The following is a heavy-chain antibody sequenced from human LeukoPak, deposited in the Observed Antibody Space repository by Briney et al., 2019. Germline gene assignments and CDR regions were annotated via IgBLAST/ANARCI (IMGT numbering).Heavy chain of an antibody. CDR3: ARVGYSSSWYQFDP. CDR1: GYTFTGYY. J-gene: IGHJ5*02. D-gene: IGHD6-13*01. V-gene: IGHV1-2*02. Sequence: ASVKVSCKASGYTFTGYYMHWVRQAPGQGLEWMGWINPNSGGTNYAQKFQGRATMTRDTSISTAYMELSRLRSDDTAVYYCARVGYSSSWYQFDPWGQGTLVTVSS. CDR2: INPNSGGT.